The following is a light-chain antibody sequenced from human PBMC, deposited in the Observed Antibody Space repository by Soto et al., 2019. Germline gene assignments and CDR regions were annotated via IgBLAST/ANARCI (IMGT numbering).Light chain of an antibody. Sequence: QSVLAQPASVFGSPGPSITIPCTGTSNDIGGYNYVSWYQQFPGKAPKLIIYDVTNRPSGVSFRFSGSKSGNTASLTISGLQAEDEAGYHCSSYSSTSTRRLFGAGTKVTVL. CDR2: DVT. J-gene: IGLJ1*01. CDR3: SSYSSTSTRRL. V-gene: IGLV2-14*03. CDR1: SNDIGGYNY.